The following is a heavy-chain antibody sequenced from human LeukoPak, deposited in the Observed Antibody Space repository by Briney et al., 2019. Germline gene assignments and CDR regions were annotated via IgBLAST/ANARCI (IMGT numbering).Heavy chain of an antibody. CDR3: ARVVEWFGESMDV. Sequence: ASVKVSCKASGYTFTSYYMHWVRQAPGQGLEWMGIINPSGGSTSYAQKFQGRVTMTRNTSISTAYMKLSSLRSEDTAVYYCARVVEWFGESMDVWGKGTTVTVSS. J-gene: IGHJ6*03. CDR1: GYTFTSYY. D-gene: IGHD3-10*01. V-gene: IGHV1-46*01. CDR2: INPSGGST.